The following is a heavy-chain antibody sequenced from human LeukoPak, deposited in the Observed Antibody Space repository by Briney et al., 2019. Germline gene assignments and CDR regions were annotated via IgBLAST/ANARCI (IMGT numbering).Heavy chain of an antibody. D-gene: IGHD1-26*01. V-gene: IGHV4-59*08. CDR3: ASHSDRWRYAMDV. J-gene: IGHJ6*02. Sequence: KASETLSLTCTVSGGSISFYWSWFRQSPGKGLEWIGQIYQSGSTDYNPSLRSRVTISRDTSKNQFSLQLTSVTAADTAVYYCASHSDRWRYAMDVWGQGTTVTVSS. CDR2: IYQSGST. CDR1: GGSISFY.